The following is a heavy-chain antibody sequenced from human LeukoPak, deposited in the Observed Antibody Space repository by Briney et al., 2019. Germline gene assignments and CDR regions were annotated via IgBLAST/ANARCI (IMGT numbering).Heavy chain of an antibody. Sequence: SETLSLTCAVSGGSISSSSHYWGWIRQPPGKGLEWIGSIYYSGSTYYNPSLKSRVTISVDTSKNQFSLKLSSVTAADTAVYYCARDSTVTTGNWFDPWGQGTLVTVSS. J-gene: IGHJ5*02. D-gene: IGHD4-17*01. CDR3: ARDSTVTTGNWFDP. CDR2: IYYSGST. V-gene: IGHV4-39*07. CDR1: GGSISSSSHY.